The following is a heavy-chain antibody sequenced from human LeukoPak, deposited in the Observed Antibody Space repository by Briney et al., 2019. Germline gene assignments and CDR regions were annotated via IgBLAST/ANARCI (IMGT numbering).Heavy chain of an antibody. V-gene: IGHV4-34*01. Sequence: SETLSLTCAVYGGSFSGYYWSWIRQPPGKGLEWIGEINHSGSTNYNPSLKSRVTISVDTSKNQFSLKLSSVTAADTAVYYCARVLDSSGYYYDAFDIWGQGTMVTVSS. CDR3: ARVLDSSGYYYDAFDI. CDR1: GGSFSGYY. D-gene: IGHD3-22*01. CDR2: INHSGST. J-gene: IGHJ3*02.